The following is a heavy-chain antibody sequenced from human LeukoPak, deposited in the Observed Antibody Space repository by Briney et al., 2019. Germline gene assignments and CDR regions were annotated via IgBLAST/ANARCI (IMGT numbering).Heavy chain of an antibody. D-gene: IGHD4/OR15-4a*01. CDR1: GGSISSGGYY. CDR2: IYYSGST. V-gene: IGHV4-31*03. Sequence: SETLSLTCTVSGGSISSGGYYWSWIRQHPGKGLEWIGYIYYSGSTYYNPSLKSRVTISVDTSKNQFSLKLSSVTAADTAVYYCARGESTGSNYFDPWGQGTLVTVSS. J-gene: IGHJ5*02. CDR3: ARGESTGSNYFDP.